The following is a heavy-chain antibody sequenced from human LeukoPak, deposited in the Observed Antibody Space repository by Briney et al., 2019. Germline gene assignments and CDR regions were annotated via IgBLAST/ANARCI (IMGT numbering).Heavy chain of an antibody. V-gene: IGHV3-23*01. J-gene: IGHJ4*02. Sequence: PGGSLRLSCAASGFAFSTYAVTWVRQAPEKGLQWVSTISTSGRATYYAASVEGRFTISRDNSKNTLYLQMNSLRADDTAVYYCAKARGSSVYEQFDYWGQGTQVTVSP. CDR3: AKARGSSVYEQFDY. CDR1: GFAFSTYA. CDR2: ISTSGRAT. D-gene: IGHD5/OR15-5a*01.